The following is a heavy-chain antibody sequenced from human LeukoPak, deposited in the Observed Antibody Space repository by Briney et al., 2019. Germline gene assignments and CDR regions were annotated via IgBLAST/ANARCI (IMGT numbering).Heavy chain of an antibody. CDR2: ISSSSSYI. Sequence: PGGSLRLSCAASGFTFSSYSMNWVRQAPGKGLEWVSSISSSSSYIYYADSVKGRFTISRDNAKNSLYLQMNSLRAEDTAVYFCATGYYDSSGVDYWGQGTLVTVSS. CDR1: GFTFSSYS. V-gene: IGHV3-21*04. J-gene: IGHJ4*02. CDR3: ATGYYDSSGVDY. D-gene: IGHD3-22*01.